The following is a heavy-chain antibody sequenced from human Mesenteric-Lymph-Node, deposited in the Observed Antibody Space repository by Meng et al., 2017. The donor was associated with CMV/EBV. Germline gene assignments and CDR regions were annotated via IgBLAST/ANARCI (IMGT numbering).Heavy chain of an antibody. CDR3: AREFGVVTTGGMDV. V-gene: IGHV3-74*01. J-gene: IGHJ6*02. D-gene: IGHD3-3*01. CDR2: INSDGSST. CDR1: GFTFSSYW. Sequence: GESLKISCAVSGFTFSSYWMHWVRQAPGKGLVWVSRINSDGSSTSYADSVKGRFTISRDNAKNTLYLQMNSLRAEDTAVYYCAREFGVVTTGGMDVWGQGTTVTVSS.